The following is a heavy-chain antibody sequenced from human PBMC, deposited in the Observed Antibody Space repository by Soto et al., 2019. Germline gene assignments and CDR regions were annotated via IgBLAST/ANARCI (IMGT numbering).Heavy chain of an antibody. D-gene: IGHD2-15*01. CDR2: IIPILGIA. J-gene: IGHJ2*01. Sequence: SVKVSCKASGGTFSSYTISWVRQAPGQGLEWMGRIIPILGIANYAQKFQGRVTITADKSTSTAYMELSRLRSEDTAVYYCARDSTSPEYCSGGSCYSGWYFDLWGRGTLVTVSS. CDR3: ARDSTSPEYCSGGSCYSGWYFDL. V-gene: IGHV1-69*04. CDR1: GGTFSSYT.